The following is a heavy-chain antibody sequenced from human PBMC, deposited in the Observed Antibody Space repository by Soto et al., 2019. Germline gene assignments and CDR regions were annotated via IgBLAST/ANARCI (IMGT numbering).Heavy chain of an antibody. Sequence: GASVKVSCKASGYTFTSYGISWVRQAPGQGLEWMGWISAYNGNTNYAQKLQGRVTMTTDTSTSTAYMELRSLRSDDTAVYFCAREKAPDGYEGGGAFDIWGQGTMVTVSS. V-gene: IGHV1-18*01. CDR3: AREKAPDGYEGGGAFDI. D-gene: IGHD5-12*01. CDR2: ISAYNGNT. J-gene: IGHJ3*02. CDR1: GYTFTSYG.